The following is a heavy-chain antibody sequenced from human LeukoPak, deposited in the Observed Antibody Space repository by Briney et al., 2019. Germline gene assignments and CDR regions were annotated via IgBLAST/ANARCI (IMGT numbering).Heavy chain of an antibody. D-gene: IGHD2-2*01. V-gene: IGHV1-69*06. J-gene: IGHJ3*02. Sequence: ASVKVSCKASGGTFSSYAISWVRQAPGQGLEWMGGIIPIFGTANYAQKFQGRVTITADKSTSTAYMELSSLRSEDTAVYYCARQAYHDAFDIWGQGTMVTVSS. CDR1: GGTFSSYA. CDR3: ARQAYHDAFDI. CDR2: IIPIFGTA.